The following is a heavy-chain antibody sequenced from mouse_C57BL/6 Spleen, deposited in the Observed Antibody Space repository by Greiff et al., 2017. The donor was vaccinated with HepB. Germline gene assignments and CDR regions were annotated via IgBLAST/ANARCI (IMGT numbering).Heavy chain of an antibody. V-gene: IGHV1-82*01. D-gene: IGHD2-5*01. CDR1: GYAFSSSW. J-gene: IGHJ4*01. Sequence: QVQLKQSGPELVKPGASVKISCKASGYAFSSSWMNWVKQRPGKGLEWIGRIYPGDGDTNYNGKFKGKATLTADKASSTAYMQLSSLTSEDSAVYFCAAYYSNPYYAMDYWGQGTSVTVSS. CDR3: AAYYSNPYYAMDY. CDR2: IYPGDGDT.